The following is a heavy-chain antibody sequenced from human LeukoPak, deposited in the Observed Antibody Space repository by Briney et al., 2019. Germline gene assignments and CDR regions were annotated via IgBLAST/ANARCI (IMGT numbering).Heavy chain of an antibody. CDR1: GFTFSSYA. D-gene: IGHD1-26*01. CDR2: ISSNGGST. CDR3: ARVEGATHY. J-gene: IGHJ4*02. V-gene: IGHV3-64*01. Sequence: GGSLRLSCAASGFTFSSYAMHWVRQAPGKGLEYVSAISSNGGSTYYANSVKGRFTISRDNPKNTLYLQMGSLRAEDMAVYYCARVEGATHYWGQGTLVTVSS.